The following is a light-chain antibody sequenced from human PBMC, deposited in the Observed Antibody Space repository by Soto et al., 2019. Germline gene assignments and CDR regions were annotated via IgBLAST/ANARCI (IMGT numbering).Light chain of an antibody. V-gene: IGLV2-11*01. J-gene: IGLJ1*01. CDR2: DVT. CDR1: SSNVGDYNY. CDR3: CSYAGNYIYV. Sequence: QSVLTQPRSVSGSPGQSVTISCTGTSSNVGDYNYVSWYQQHPGKAPKVMIYDVTKRPAGVPDRFSGSKSGNSASLTISGPQAEDEADYYCCSYAGNYIYVFGTGTKVTVL.